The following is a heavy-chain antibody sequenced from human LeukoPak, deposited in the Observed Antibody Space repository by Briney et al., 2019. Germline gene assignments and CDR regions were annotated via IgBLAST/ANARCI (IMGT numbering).Heavy chain of an antibody. CDR3: ARATRTISYSTPRGRYYYYYMDV. J-gene: IGHJ6*03. CDR2: IIPIFGTA. V-gene: IGHV1-69*13. CDR1: GGTFSSYA. D-gene: IGHD6-13*01. Sequence: ASVKVSCKASGGTFSSYAISWVRQAPGQGLEWMGGIIPIFGTANYAQKFQGRVTITADESTSTAYMELSSLRSEDTAVYYCARATRTISYSTPRGRYYYYYMDVWGKGTTVTVSS.